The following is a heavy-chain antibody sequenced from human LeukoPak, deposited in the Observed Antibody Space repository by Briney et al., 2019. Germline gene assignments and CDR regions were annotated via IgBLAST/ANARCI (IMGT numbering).Heavy chain of an antibody. J-gene: IGHJ4*02. CDR1: GGSFSGYY. D-gene: IGHD3-10*01. Sequence: PSETLSLTCAVYGGSFSGYYWSWIRQPPGKGLEWIGEINHSGSTNYNPSLKSRVTISVDTSKNQFSLKLSPVTAADTAVYYCARGRGAYYYGSGSYNYWGQGTLVTVSS. CDR3: ARGRGAYYYGSGSYNY. CDR2: INHSGST. V-gene: IGHV4-34*01.